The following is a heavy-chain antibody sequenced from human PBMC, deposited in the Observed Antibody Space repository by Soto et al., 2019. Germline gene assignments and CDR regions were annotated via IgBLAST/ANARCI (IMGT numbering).Heavy chain of an antibody. CDR1: GFTFGDYA. CDR2: IRSKGHGGTT. Sequence: PGGSLRLSCTTSGFTFGDYAMNWVRQAPGQGLEWVGFIRSKGHGGTTDYAASVKGRFSISRDDSNRIAYLQLNSLKTDDTAVYFCTRVEGYTGYDKYWGQGTLVTVSS. J-gene: IGHJ4*02. D-gene: IGHD5-12*01. V-gene: IGHV3-49*04. CDR3: TRVEGYTGYDKY.